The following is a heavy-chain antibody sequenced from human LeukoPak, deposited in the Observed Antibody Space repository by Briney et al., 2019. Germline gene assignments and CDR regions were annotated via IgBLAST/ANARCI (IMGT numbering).Heavy chain of an antibody. CDR1: GFTFSSYS. V-gene: IGHV3-21*01. CDR2: ISSSSSYI. D-gene: IGHD2-21*02. J-gene: IGHJ4*02. Sequence: GGSLRLSCAASGFTFSSYSMNWVRQAPGKGLEWVSSISSSSSYIYYADSVKGRFTISRDNAKNSLYLQMNSLRAEDTAVYYCARKAYCGGDCYSDYWGQGTLVTVSS. CDR3: ARKAYCGGDCYSDY.